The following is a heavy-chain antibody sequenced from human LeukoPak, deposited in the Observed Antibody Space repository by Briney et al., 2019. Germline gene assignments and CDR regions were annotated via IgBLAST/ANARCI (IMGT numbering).Heavy chain of an antibody. D-gene: IGHD6-19*01. CDR2: INPNSGGT. J-gene: IGHJ4*02. V-gene: IGHV1-2*06. Sequence: EASVKVSCKVSGYTFTDYYMHWVRQAPGQGLEWMGRINPNSGGTNYAQKFRGRVTMTRDTSISTAYMELSRLRSDDTAVYYCASSPSGSGWYVGYWGQGTLVTVSS. CDR1: GYTFTDYY. CDR3: ASSPSGSGWYVGY.